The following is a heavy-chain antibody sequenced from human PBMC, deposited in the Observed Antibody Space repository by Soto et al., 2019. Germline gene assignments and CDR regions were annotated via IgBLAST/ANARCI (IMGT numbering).Heavy chain of an antibody. J-gene: IGHJ4*02. CDR1: GFTFSSDW. D-gene: IGHD6-6*01. CDR3: ARGVH. Sequence: EVQLVESGGGLVQPGGSLRLSCAASGFTFSSDWMSWVRQAPGRGLEWMANIKHDGSEKYYVDSVMDRFTISRDNAKNSLSLQMNSLRAEDTAVYYCARGVHWGQGTLVTVSS. V-gene: IGHV3-7*01. CDR2: IKHDGSEK.